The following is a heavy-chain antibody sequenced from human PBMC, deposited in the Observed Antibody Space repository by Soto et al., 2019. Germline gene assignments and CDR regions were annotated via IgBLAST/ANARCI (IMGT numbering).Heavy chain of an antibody. D-gene: IGHD6-13*01. J-gene: IGHJ4*02. V-gene: IGHV1-18*01. CDR3: ARALTYSGSGDS. CDR2: ISASNGNI. CDR1: GYTFTTYG. Sequence: QVQLVQSGAEVKKPGASVRVSCKASGYTFTTYGISWVRQAPGQGLEWMGWISASNGNIYYGQKFQGRVTMTTDSFTRTAYMELSSLTSDDTAVYYCARALTYSGSGDSWGRGTLVTVSS.